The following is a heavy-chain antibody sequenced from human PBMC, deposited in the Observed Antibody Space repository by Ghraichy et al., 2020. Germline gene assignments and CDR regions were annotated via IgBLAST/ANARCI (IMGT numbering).Heavy chain of an antibody. Sequence: GGSLRLSCAASGFSFGTYAMSWVRQAPGKGLEWVSGTSDSGGASYYADSVKGRFTISRDNSKNTLSLQMNSLRAEDTATYYCAKSVRLATGDNSGWIDYWGQGTLVTVSS. CDR2: TSDSGGAS. V-gene: IGHV3-23*01. CDR3: AKSVRLATGDNSGWIDY. CDR1: GFSFGTYA. J-gene: IGHJ4*02. D-gene: IGHD6-19*01.